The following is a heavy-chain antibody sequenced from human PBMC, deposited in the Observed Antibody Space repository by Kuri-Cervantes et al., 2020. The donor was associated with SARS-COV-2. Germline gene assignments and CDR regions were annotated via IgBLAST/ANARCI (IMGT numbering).Heavy chain of an antibody. CDR3: ARALGTTGDY. Sequence: GSLRLSCTVSGASISSSTYYWGWIRQSPGKGLEWLGSIYESGDTYYSSSLKSRLSLPVDTSKNQFSLRLSSVTAADTAVYYCARALGTTGDYWGQGTLVTVSS. J-gene: IGHJ4*02. CDR1: GASISSSTYY. CDR2: IYESGDT. V-gene: IGHV4-39*07. D-gene: IGHD1-1*01.